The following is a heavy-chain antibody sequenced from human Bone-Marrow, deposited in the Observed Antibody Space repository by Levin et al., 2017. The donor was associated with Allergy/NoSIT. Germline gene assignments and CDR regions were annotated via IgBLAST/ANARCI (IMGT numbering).Heavy chain of an antibody. CDR2: IYYSGST. CDR1: GGSISSYY. V-gene: IGHV4-59*01. J-gene: IGHJ3*02. D-gene: IGHD3-10*01. CDR3: ARNSSRGQRRVNDAFDI. Sequence: PSETLSLTCTVSGGSISSYYWSWIRQPPGKGLEWIGYIYYSGSTNYNPSLKSRVTISVDTSKNQFSLKLSSVTAADTAVYYCARNSSRGQRRVNDAFDIWGQGTMVTVSS.